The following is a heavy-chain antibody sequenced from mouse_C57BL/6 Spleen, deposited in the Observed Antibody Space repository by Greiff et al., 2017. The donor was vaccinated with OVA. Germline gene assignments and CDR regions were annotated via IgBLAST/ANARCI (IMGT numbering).Heavy chain of an antibody. J-gene: IGHJ3*01. CDR3: ARGGIYDGYLAWFAY. CDR2: INPNNGGT. V-gene: IGHV1-26*01. Sequence: EVQLQQSGPELVKPGASVKISCKASGYTFTDYYMNWVKQSHGKSLEWIGDINPNNGGTSYNQKFKGKATLTVDKSSSTAYMELRSLTSEDSAVYYCARGGIYDGYLAWFAYWGQGTLVTVSA. CDR1: GYTFTDYY. D-gene: IGHD2-3*01.